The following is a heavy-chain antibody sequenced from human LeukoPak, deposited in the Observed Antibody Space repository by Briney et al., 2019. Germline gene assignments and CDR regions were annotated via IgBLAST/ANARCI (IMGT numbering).Heavy chain of an antibody. CDR2: IKSKTDGGTA. V-gene: IGHV3-15*01. Sequence: GGSLRLSCSASGFTLSNAWMTWVRQVPGKGLECVGLIKSKTDGGTADYAGSVKGRFTISGDNSKNTLYLQMNSLKTEDTAVYYCTTDVRVRNNYYFSWGQGTLVSVSS. CDR1: GFTLSNAW. CDR3: TTDVRVRNNYYFS. J-gene: IGHJ5*02. D-gene: IGHD3-22*01.